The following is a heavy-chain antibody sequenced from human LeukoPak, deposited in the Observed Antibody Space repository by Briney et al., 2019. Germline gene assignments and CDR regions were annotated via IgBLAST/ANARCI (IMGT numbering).Heavy chain of an antibody. J-gene: IGHJ3*01. CDR3: ARDEGAPIAAANV. V-gene: IGHV1-18*01. CDR2: ISAYNGNT. CDR1: GYNFTSYT. D-gene: IGHD6-13*01. Sequence: ASVKVSCKASGYNFTSYTISWVRQAPGQGLEWMGWISAYNGNTNYGQKLQGRVTMTTDTSTSTAYMELWSLRPDDTAVYYCARDEGAPIAAANVWGRGTMVTVSS.